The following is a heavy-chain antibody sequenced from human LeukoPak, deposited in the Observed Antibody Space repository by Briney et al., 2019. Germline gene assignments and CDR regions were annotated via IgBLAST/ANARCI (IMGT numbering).Heavy chain of an antibody. J-gene: IGHJ4*02. V-gene: IGHV3-21*04. CDR3: ATYRQVLLPFES. D-gene: IGHD2-8*02. CDR1: GFTFSSYS. Sequence: GGSLRLSCAASGFTFSSYSMNWVRQAPEKGLEWVSSISSTSSFIYYADSLKGRFTISRDNAKNSLYLQMNSLRAEDTAIYYCATYRQVLLPFESWGQGTLVTVSS. CDR2: ISSTSSFI.